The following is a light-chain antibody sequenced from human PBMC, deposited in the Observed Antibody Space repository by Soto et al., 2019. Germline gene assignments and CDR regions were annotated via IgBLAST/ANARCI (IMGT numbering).Light chain of an antibody. V-gene: IGLV2-14*01. CDR3: SSYTGRGTPGD. Sequence: QSALTQPASVSGSPGQSITISCTGTSSDVGGYNYVSWYQQHPGKAPKLMIYDVSNRPPGVSKRDSGSMSGNTASLFITGLQADDDSDHYCSSYTGRGTPGDFGTGTKLPVL. CDR1: SSDVGGYNY. CDR2: DVS. J-gene: IGLJ1*01.